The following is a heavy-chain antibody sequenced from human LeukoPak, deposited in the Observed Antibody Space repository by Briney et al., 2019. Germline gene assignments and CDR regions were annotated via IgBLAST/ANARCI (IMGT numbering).Heavy chain of an antibody. CDR2: INHSGKT. CDR1: GGSLSGHH. V-gene: IGHV4-34*01. J-gene: IGHJ6*03. CDR3: ARGAFYDNSGYMTYYFYYSMDV. D-gene: IGHD3-22*01. Sequence: SETLSLTCAVYGGSLSGHHWNWIRQTPGKGLEWIGEINHSGKTDYNPSLKSRVTISIDTSKNQFSLNLTSVTAADTALYYCARGAFYDNSGYMTYYFYYSMDVWGKGTTVTVSS.